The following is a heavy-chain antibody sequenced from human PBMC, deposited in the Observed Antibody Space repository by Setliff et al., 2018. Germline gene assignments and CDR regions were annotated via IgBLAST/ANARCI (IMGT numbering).Heavy chain of an antibody. CDR2: INPNKDVT. CDR1: GYTFTGYY. D-gene: IGHD1-26*01. V-gene: IGHV1-2*02. J-gene: IGHJ3*02. Sequence: ASVKVSCKASGYTFTGYYMHWVRQAPGQGLEWMGWINPNKDVTKYAQKFQDRILMTKDTSLNTVYMELRSLRSDDTAVYYCARDRGSGSLHPGSAFDIWGQGTMVTVSS. CDR3: ARDRGSGSLHPGSAFDI.